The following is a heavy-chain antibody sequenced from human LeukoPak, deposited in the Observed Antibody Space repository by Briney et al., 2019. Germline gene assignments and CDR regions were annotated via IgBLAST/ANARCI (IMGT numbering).Heavy chain of an antibody. CDR1: GFTFDDYG. D-gene: IGHD3-16*01. Sequence: GGSLRLSCAASGFTFDDYGMSWVRQAPGKGLEWVSGINWNGGSTGYADSVKGRFTISRDNAKNSLYLQMNSLRAEDTALYYSARGSGGDKYYYYYYMDVWGKGTTVTVSS. J-gene: IGHJ6*03. CDR3: ARGSGGDKYYYYYYMDV. CDR2: INWNGGST. V-gene: IGHV3-20*04.